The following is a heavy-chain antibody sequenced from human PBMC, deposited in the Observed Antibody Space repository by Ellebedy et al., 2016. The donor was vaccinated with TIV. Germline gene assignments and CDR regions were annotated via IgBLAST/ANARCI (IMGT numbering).Heavy chain of an antibody. Sequence: MPSETLSLTCTVPGGSISGSSYYWGWIRQSPGKGLKWIGNIHHDGTTYYNPALRSRVTLSIDTSKNQFSMMMTPVTAADTAVYFCARITSGWYRYWGQGILVTVSS. V-gene: IGHV4-39*07. J-gene: IGHJ4*02. CDR3: ARITSGWYRY. CDR1: GGSISGSSYY. CDR2: IHHDGTT. D-gene: IGHD6-19*01.